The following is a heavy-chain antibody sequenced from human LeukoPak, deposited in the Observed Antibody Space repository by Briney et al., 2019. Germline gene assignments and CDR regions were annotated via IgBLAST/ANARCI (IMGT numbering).Heavy chain of an antibody. CDR1: GYTFTSYA. CDR3: ARDPAYYDFWSGYYTGLNPYYFDY. V-gene: IGHV7-4-1*02. J-gene: IGHJ4*02. Sequence: GASVKASCKASGYTFTSYAMNWVRQAPGQGLEWMGWINTNTGNPTYAQGFTGRFVFSLDTSVSTAYLQISSLKAEDTAVYYCARDPAYYDFWSGYYTGLNPYYFDYWGQGTLVTVSS. D-gene: IGHD3-3*01. CDR2: INTNTGNP.